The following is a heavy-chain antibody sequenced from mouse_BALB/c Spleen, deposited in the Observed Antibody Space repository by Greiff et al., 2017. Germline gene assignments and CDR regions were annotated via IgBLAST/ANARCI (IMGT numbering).Heavy chain of an antibody. CDR3: ALYGYTGYFDV. V-gene: IGHV14-3*02. D-gene: IGHD2-2*01. CDR2: IDPANGNT. CDR1: GFNIKDTY. Sequence: VQLQQSGAELVKPGASVKLSCTASGFNIKDTYMHWVKQRPEQGLEWIGRIDPANGNTKYDPKFQGKATITADTSSNTAYLQLSSLTSEDTAVYYCALYGYTGYFDVWGAGTTVTVSS. J-gene: IGHJ1*01.